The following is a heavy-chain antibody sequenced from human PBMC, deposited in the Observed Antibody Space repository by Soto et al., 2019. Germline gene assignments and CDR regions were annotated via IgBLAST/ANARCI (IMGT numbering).Heavy chain of an antibody. CDR2: ISGGGDST. J-gene: IGHJ4*02. V-gene: IGHV3-23*01. Sequence: VQLLESGGDLVQPGGSLRLSCAASGFTFSSYAMSWVRQAPGKGLEWVSGISGGGDSTYYADSVKGRFTISRDNSKNTLYLQMNSLRVEDTAVYYCAKDLRGSNWGQGTLVTVSS. CDR3: AKDLRGSN. CDR1: GFTFSSYA. D-gene: IGHD1-26*01.